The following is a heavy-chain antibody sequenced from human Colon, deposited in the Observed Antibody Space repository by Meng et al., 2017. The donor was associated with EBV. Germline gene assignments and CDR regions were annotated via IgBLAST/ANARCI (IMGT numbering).Heavy chain of an antibody. D-gene: IGHD5-24*01. CDR1: GGSISRGGYY. CDR2: IYYSGST. J-gene: IGHJ4*02. Sequence: PLDAVPSLVKPSPTLSLPCTVSGGSISRGGYYWSWIRQHPGKGLEWIGHIYYSGSTYYNPSLKSRVTISIDTSKNQFSLKLSSVTAADTAVYYCARGPSRWLQFSFDYWGQGTLVTVSS. V-gene: IGHV4-31*03. CDR3: ARGPSRWLQFSFDY.